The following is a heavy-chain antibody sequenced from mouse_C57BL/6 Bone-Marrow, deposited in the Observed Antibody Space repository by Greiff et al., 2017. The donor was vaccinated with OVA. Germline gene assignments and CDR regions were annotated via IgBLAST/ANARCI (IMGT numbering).Heavy chain of an antibody. Sequence: EVKVEESGPGLVKPSQSLSLTCSVTGYSITSGYYWNWIRQFPGNKLEWMGYISYDGSNNYNPSLKNRISITRDTSKNKFFLKLNSVTTEDTATYYCARDYYGSRLDYWGQGTTLTVSS. V-gene: IGHV3-6*01. CDR2: ISYDGSN. D-gene: IGHD1-1*01. CDR1: GYSITSGYY. J-gene: IGHJ2*01. CDR3: ARDYYGSRLDY.